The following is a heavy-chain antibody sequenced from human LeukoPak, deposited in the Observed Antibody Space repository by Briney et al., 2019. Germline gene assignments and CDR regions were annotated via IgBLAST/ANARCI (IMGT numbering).Heavy chain of an antibody. J-gene: IGHJ6*03. CDR3: AREGREFDSTGSRYFYYYMDV. D-gene: IGHD1-14*01. V-gene: IGHV4-59*12. CDR1: GGSISSYY. CDR2: IYYSGST. Sequence: SETLSLTCTVSGGSISSYYWSWIRQPPGKGLEWIGYIYYSGSTNYNPSLKSRVTISVDTSKNQFSLNLSSVTAADTAVYYCAREGREFDSTGSRYFYYYMDVRGKGTTVTVSS.